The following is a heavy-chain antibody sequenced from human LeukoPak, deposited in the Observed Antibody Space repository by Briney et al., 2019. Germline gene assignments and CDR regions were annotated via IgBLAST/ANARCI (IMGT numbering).Heavy chain of an antibody. D-gene: IGHD3-22*01. CDR3: ARGGTSGYYFWYFDY. CDR2: IIPILGIA. J-gene: IGHJ4*02. V-gene: IGHV1-69*04. CDR1: GGTFSSYA. Sequence: SVKVSCKASGGTFSSYAISWVRQAPGQGLEWMGRIIPILGIANYAQKFQGRVTITADKSTSTAYMELSSLRAEDTAVYYCARGGTSGYYFWYFDYWGQGTLVTVSS.